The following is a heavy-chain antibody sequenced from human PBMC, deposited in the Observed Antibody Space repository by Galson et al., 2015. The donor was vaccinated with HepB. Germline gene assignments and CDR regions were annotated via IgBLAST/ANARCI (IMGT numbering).Heavy chain of an antibody. Sequence: SLRLSCAASGFTFSSYSMNWVRQAPGKGLEWVSYISSSSSTIYYADSVKGRFTISRDNAKNSLYLQMNSLRAEDTAVYYCASSGRYYDFWSGYYTGTNWFDPWGQGTLVTVSS. V-gene: IGHV3-48*01. J-gene: IGHJ5*02. CDR3: ASSGRYYDFWSGYYTGTNWFDP. CDR1: GFTFSSYS. D-gene: IGHD3-3*01. CDR2: ISSSSSTI.